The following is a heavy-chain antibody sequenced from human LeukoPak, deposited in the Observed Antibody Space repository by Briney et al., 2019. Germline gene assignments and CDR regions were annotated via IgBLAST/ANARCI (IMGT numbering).Heavy chain of an antibody. D-gene: IGHD3-10*01. J-gene: IGHJ4*02. CDR1: GGSISSYY. CDR3: ARVSGSGIHY. V-gene: IGHV4-59*01. Sequence: PSETLSLTYTVSGGSISSYYWSWIRQPPGKGLEWIGYIYYSGSTNYNPSLKSRVTISVDTSENQFSLKLSSVTAADTAVYYCARVSGSGIHYWGQGTLVTVSS. CDR2: IYYSGST.